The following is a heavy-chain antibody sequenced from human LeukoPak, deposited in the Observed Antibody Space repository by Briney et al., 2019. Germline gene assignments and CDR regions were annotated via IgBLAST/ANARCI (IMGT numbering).Heavy chain of an antibody. D-gene: IGHD4-23*01. V-gene: IGHV3-30*18. J-gene: IGHJ4*02. CDR2: ISYDGSNK. CDR3: AKDRDYGGIHFDY. Sequence: PGGSLRLSCAASGFTFSSYGMHWVRQAPGKGLEWVAVISYDGSNKYYADSVKGRFTISRDNSKNTLYLQMNSLRAEDTAVYYCAKDRDYGGIHFDYWGQGTLVTVSS. CDR1: GFTFSSYG.